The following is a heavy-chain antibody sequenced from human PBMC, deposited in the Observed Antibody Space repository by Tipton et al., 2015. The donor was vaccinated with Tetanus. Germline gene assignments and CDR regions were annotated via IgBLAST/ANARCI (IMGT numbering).Heavy chain of an antibody. CDR2: ISHSGTT. Sequence: GLVKPSQTLSLTCTVSGDSISSSGYFWGWVRQHPGKGLEWIGYISHSGTTYYNPSNPSLKSRLTISMDTSKNQISLKLRSVTAADTAVYYCVRGRGLGAYSFGFEFWGRGTRVSVSS. V-gene: IGHV4-31*03. D-gene: IGHD5-18*01. CDR1: GDSISSSGYF. J-gene: IGHJ4*02. CDR3: VRGRGLGAYSFGFEF.